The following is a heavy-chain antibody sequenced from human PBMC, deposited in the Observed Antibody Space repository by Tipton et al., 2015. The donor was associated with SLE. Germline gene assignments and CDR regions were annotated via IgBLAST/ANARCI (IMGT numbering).Heavy chain of an antibody. Sequence: GSLRLSCAASGFTFSSYGMHWVRQAPGKGLEWVAFIRYDGSNKYYADSVKGRFTISRDNSKNTLYLQMNSLRAEDTAVYYCAKDQGIVVVPAAIDYWGQGTLVTVSS. CDR3: AKDQGIVVVPAAIDY. D-gene: IGHD2-2*01. J-gene: IGHJ4*02. CDR2: IRYDGSNK. V-gene: IGHV3-30*02. CDR1: GFTFSSYG.